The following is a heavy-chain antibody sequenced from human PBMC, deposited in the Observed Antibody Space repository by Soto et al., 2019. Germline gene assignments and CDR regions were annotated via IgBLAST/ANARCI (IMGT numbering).Heavy chain of an antibody. D-gene: IGHD2-21*01. V-gene: IGHV3-73*01. Sequence: EVQVVVSGGGLVKPGGSLKLSCAASGVTFSGSAMHWVRQASGKGLEWVGRIRSKANSYATAYGASVKGRFTMSRDDSKNTAYLQMNSLKTEDTAVYYCTTRGDGYNADFDYWGQGTLVTVSS. CDR2: IRSKANSYAT. J-gene: IGHJ4*02. CDR3: TTRGDGYNADFDY. CDR1: GVTFSGSA.